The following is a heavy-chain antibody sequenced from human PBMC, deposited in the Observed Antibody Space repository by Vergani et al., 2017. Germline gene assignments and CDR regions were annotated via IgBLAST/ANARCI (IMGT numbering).Heavy chain of an antibody. D-gene: IGHD2-2*01. CDR1: GFTFSSYS. V-gene: IGHV3-48*01. CDR3: ARSYCSSTSCLRPQAAPWFDP. Sequence: EVQLVESGGGLVQPGGSLRLSCAASGFTFSSYSMNWVRQAPGKGLEWVSYISSSSTIYYADSVKGRFTISRDNAKNSLYLQMNSLRAEDTAVYYCARSYCSSTSCLRPQAAPWFDPWGQGTLVTVSS. J-gene: IGHJ5*02. CDR2: ISSSSTI.